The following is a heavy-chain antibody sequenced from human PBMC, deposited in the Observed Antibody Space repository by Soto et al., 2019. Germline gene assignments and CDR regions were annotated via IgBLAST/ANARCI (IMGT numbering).Heavy chain of an antibody. D-gene: IGHD6-19*01. CDR1: GFTFSSYA. CDR2: ISGSGGST. V-gene: IGHV3-23*01. J-gene: IGHJ6*02. CDR3: AKDLAAGTGDYYYYYGMDV. Sequence: PGGSLRLSCAASGFTFSSYAMSWVRQAPGKGLEWVSAISGSGGSTYYADSVKGRFTISRDNSKNTLYLQMNSLRAEDTAVYYCAKDLAAGTGDYYYYYGMDVWGQGTTVTVSS.